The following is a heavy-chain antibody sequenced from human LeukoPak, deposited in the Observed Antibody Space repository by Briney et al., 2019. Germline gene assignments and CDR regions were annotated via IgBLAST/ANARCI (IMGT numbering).Heavy chain of an antibody. D-gene: IGHD2-2*01. CDR2: IWFDGSNK. V-gene: IGHV3-33*08. Sequence: RGSLRLSCAASGFTFDDYAMHWVRQAPGKGPEWVATIWFDGSNKDYGDSLKGRFTISRDDSKNTLYLQMNSLRAEDTAVYYCARDTCSNSGWDAFGVWGQGTVVTVSS. J-gene: IGHJ3*01. CDR1: GFTFDDYA. CDR3: ARDTCSNSGWDAFGV.